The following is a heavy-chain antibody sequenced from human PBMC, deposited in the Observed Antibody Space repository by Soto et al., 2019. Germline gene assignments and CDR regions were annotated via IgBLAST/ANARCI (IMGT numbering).Heavy chain of an antibody. CDR2: ISSSSSYI. Sequence: PGGSLRLSCAASGFTFSSYSMNWVRQAPGKGLEWVSSISSSSSYIYYADSVKGRFTISRDNAKNSLYLQMNSLRAEDTAVYYCARGYPTLGIAAAGTDYWGQGTLVTVSS. J-gene: IGHJ4*02. CDR3: ARGYPTLGIAAAGTDY. CDR1: GFTFSSYS. V-gene: IGHV3-21*01. D-gene: IGHD6-13*01.